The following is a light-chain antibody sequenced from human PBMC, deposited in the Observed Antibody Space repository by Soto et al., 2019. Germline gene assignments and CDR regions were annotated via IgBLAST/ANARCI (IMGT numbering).Light chain of an antibody. CDR3: QSYDSSLSGKV. CDR2: GNS. V-gene: IGLV1-40*01. CDR1: SSNIGAGYD. J-gene: IGLJ1*01. Sequence: QSVLTQPPSVSGAPGQRVTISCTGRSSNIGAGYDVHWYQQLPGTAPKLLIYGNSNRPSGVPDRFSGSKSGTSASLAITGLQAEDEADYYCQSYDSSLSGKVFGTGTKLTVL.